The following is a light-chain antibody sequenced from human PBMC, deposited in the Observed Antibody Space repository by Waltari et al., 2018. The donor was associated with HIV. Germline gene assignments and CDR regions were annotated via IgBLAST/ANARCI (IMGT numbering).Light chain of an antibody. Sequence: QSVLTQPPSASGAPGQRVTISCSGSTPNIGSSNVNWYQQFSRAAPKLLIYADARRPSGVPDRFSGSRSGTSASLVISGLQSEDEADYHCSTWDERLNGVVFGGGTRLTVV. V-gene: IGLV1-44*01. CDR2: ADA. J-gene: IGLJ2*01. CDR3: STWDERLNGVV. CDR1: TPNIGSSN.